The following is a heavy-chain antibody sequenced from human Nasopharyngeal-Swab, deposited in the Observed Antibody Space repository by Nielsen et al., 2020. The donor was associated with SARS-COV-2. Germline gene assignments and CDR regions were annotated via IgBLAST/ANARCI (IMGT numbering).Heavy chain of an antibody. D-gene: IGHD4-23*01. CDR1: GFTFSSYW. J-gene: IGHJ4*02. V-gene: IGHV3-7*03. CDR2: IKEDGSEK. Sequence: GESLKISCAASGFTFSSYWMSWVRQAPGKGLEWVANIKEDGSEKYYVDSVKGRFTISRDNAKNSLYRQMNSLRAEDTAVYYCAGGNSADHWGQGTLVTVSS. CDR3: AGGNSADH.